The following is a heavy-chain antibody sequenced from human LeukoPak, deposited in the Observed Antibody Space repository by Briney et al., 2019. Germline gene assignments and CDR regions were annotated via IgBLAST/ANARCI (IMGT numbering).Heavy chain of an antibody. Sequence: SETLSLTCTVSGGSISSYYWSWIRQPPGKGLEWIGYIYYSGSTNYNPSLKSRVTISVDTSKNQFSLKLSSVTAADTAVYYCARQWAYYGDSFDYWGQGTLVTVSS. CDR2: IYYSGST. D-gene: IGHD4-17*01. CDR1: GGSISSYY. CDR3: ARQWAYYGDSFDY. V-gene: IGHV4-59*08. J-gene: IGHJ4*02.